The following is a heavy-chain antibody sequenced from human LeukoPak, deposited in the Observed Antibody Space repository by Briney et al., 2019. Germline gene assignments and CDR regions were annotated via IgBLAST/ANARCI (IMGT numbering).Heavy chain of an antibody. V-gene: IGHV1-46*01. D-gene: IGHD3-10*01. J-gene: IGHJ6*03. CDR3: ARGPRITLVRGGQWHYYMDV. CDR1: GYTFTSYY. Sequence: ASVKVSCKASGYTFTSYYMHWVRQAPGQGLEWMGIINPSGGSTNYAQKFQGRVTMTRDTSTSTVYMELSSLRSEDTAVYYCARGPRITLVRGGQWHYYMDVWGKGTTVTISS. CDR2: INPSGGST.